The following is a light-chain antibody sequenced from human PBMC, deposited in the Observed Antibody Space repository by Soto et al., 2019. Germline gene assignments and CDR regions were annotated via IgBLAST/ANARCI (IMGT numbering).Light chain of an antibody. Sequence: IVLTQSPGTLSLSPGERATLSCRASLTGNNNYLAWYQHKSGQAPRLLLYGVYTRATGIPDRFTGSGSGTEFTLTITRLEPEDSAVYFCQHYGYSRWTFGQGTKVEIK. CDR3: QHYGYSRWT. J-gene: IGKJ1*01. CDR2: GVY. V-gene: IGKV3-20*01. CDR1: LTGNNNY.